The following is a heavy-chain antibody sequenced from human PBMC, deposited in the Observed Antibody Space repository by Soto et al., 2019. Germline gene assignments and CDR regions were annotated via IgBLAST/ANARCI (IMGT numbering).Heavy chain of an antibody. J-gene: IGHJ4*02. D-gene: IGHD3-10*01. CDR2: ISYDGSNK. CDR3: ARDRKANLWFGELLSY. V-gene: IGHV3-30-3*01. CDR1: GFTFSSYA. Sequence: GGSLRLSCAASGFTFSSYAMHWVRQAPGKGLEWVAVISYDGSNKYYADTVKGRFTISRDNSKNTLYLQMNCLRAEDTAVYYCARDRKANLWFGELLSYWGQGTLVTVSS.